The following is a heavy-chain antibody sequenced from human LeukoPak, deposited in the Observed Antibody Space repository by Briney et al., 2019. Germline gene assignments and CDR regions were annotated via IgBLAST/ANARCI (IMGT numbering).Heavy chain of an antibody. CDR2: LYYSGST. J-gene: IGHJ3*01. D-gene: IGHD3-22*01. Sequence: NAAETLSLTCTVSGGSISNASYFWGRIRQPRGKGLEWLGLLYYSGSTYYNASLKSRVAMSGDTPRNQFSLRLYSVNAADPAVYYCAKAGVLYSDSSGLYAFDFWGRGTTVTVSS. CDR3: AKAGVLYSDSSGLYAFDF. CDR1: GGSISNASYF. V-gene: IGHV4-39*01.